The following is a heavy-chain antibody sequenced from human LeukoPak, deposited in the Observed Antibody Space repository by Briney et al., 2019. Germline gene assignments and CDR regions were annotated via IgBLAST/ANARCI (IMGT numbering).Heavy chain of an antibody. J-gene: IGHJ4*02. CDR2: IRSSGSIK. CDR3: AKDPSPYGERPSYYFDY. Sequence: GGSLSLSCAASGFTFSDYYMSWIRQAPGKGLEWVSYIRSSGSIKFYADSVRGRFTISRDNAKNSLYLQMNSLRAEDTAVYYCAKDPSPYGERPSYYFDYWGQGTLVTVSS. V-gene: IGHV3-11*04. D-gene: IGHD4-17*01. CDR1: GFTFSDYY.